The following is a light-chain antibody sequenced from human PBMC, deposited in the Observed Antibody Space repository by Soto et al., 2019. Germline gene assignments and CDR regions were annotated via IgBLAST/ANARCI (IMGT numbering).Light chain of an antibody. V-gene: IGKV1-39*01. CDR3: QQSYSSPLT. J-gene: IGKJ1*01. CDR1: QSIFNY. Sequence: DIQVTQSPSSLSASVGDIVTITFRASQSIFNYLNWYQQKPGKAPKLLIYAASSLQSGVPSRFSGGGAGTDFTLTISSLQPEDFATYYCQQSYSSPLTFGLGTKVEIK. CDR2: AAS.